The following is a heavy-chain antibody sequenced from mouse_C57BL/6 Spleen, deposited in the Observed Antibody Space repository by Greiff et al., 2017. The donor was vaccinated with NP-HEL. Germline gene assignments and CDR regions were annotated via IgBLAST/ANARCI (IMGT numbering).Heavy chain of an antibody. CDR2: IYPGDGDT. CDR3: ARSGYSYAMDY. Sequence: QVQLQQSGAELVKPGASVKISCKASGYAFRSYWMNWVKQRPGKGLEWIGQIYPGDGDTNHNGKFKGKATLTADKSSSTAYMQLSSLTSEDSAVYFCARSGYSYAMDYWGQGTSVTVSS. D-gene: IGHD3-1*01. V-gene: IGHV1-80*01. CDR1: GYAFRSYW. J-gene: IGHJ4*01.